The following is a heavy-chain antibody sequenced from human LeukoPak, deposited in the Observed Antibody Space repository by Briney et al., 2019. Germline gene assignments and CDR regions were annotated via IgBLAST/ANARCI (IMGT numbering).Heavy chain of an antibody. J-gene: IGHJ4*02. Sequence: GRSLRLSCAASGFTFSTYALHWVRQAPGKGLEWVAAIKYDGSKTHYADSVKGRFTISRDNSKDTLYLQMNSLRADDTAVYYCARDGITPPGIFNFDYWGQGTLVTVSS. D-gene: IGHD2-21*01. V-gene: IGHV3-30-3*01. CDR1: GFTFSTYA. CDR2: IKYDGSKT. CDR3: ARDGITPPGIFNFDY.